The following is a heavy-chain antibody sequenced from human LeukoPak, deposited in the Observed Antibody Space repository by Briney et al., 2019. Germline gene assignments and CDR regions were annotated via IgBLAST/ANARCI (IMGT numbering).Heavy chain of an antibody. CDR1: EFTFSDYY. Sequence: GGSLRLSCAASEFTFSDYYMSWIRQAPGKGLEWVSYISYSGDTIYYADSVKGRFTVSRDNAKNSLYLQMNSLRAEDTAVYYCARLGIITAAGSNDYWGQGTLVTVSS. CDR3: ARLGIITAAGSNDY. D-gene: IGHD6-13*01. V-gene: IGHV3-11*01. CDR2: ISYSGDTI. J-gene: IGHJ4*02.